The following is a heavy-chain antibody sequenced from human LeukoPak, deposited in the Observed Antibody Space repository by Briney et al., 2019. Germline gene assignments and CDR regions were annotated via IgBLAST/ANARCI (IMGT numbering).Heavy chain of an antibody. D-gene: IGHD2-21*02. Sequence: RTGGSLRLSCAASGFTFSSYGMHWVRQAPGKGLEWVAVISYDGSNKYYADSVKGRFTISRDNSKNTLYLQMNSLRAEDTAVYYCAKVQGEYCGGDCSDYFDYWGQGTLVTVSS. CDR2: ISYDGSNK. CDR1: GFTFSSYG. V-gene: IGHV3-30*18. CDR3: AKVQGEYCGGDCSDYFDY. J-gene: IGHJ4*02.